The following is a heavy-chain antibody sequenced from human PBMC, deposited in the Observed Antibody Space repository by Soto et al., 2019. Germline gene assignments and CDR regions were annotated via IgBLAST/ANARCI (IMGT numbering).Heavy chain of an antibody. CDR2: IIPIFGTA. CDR3: ARVYYDSSGYTDYYYYYGMDV. D-gene: IGHD3-22*01. J-gene: IGHJ6*02. V-gene: IGHV1-69*13. CDR1: GGTFSSYA. Sequence: SVKVSCKASGGTFSSYAISWVRQAPGQGLEWMGGIIPIFGTANYAQKFQGRVTITADESTSTAYMELSSLRSEDTAVYYCARVYYDSSGYTDYYYYYGMDVWGQGTTVTVSS.